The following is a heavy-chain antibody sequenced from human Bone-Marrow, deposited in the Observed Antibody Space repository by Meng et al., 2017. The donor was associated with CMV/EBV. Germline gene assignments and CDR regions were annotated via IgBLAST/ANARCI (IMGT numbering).Heavy chain of an antibody. CDR3: ARTPTYDFWSGYSSYYYGMDV. V-gene: IGHV2-70*20. CDR2: IDWDDDK. CDR1: GFSPSTSGMC. Sequence: SGPTLVKPTQTLTLTCTFSGFSPSTSGMCVSWVRQPPGKALEWLALIDWDDDKYYSTSLKTRLTISKDTSKNQVVLTMTNMDPVDTATYYCARTPTYDFWSGYSSYYYGMDVWGQGTTVTVSS. D-gene: IGHD3-3*01. J-gene: IGHJ6*02.